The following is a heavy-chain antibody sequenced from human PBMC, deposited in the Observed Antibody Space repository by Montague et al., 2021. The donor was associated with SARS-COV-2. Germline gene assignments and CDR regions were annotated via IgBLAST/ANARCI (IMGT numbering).Heavy chain of an antibody. CDR3: ARVGKVWCDAAFAI. CDR1: GFTFSSYW. CDR2: IYNDESTK. J-gene: IGHJ3*02. Sequence: SLRLSCAASGFTFSSYWMSWVRQAPGKGLEWVANIYNDESTKYHADSVKGRFTISRDNAKNTMYLQMNSLRVEDTAVYYCARVGKVWCDAAFAIWGRGTMVTVSS. V-gene: IGHV3-7*01. D-gene: IGHD3-16*01.